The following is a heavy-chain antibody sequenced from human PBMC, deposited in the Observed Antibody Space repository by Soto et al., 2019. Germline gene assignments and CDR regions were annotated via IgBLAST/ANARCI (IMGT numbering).Heavy chain of an antibody. CDR3: ARDSPIGSECSGYDDIDF. D-gene: IGHD5-12*01. V-gene: IGHV1-69*08. CDR2: IIPIFGTA. CDR1: GGTFSTST. J-gene: IGHJ4*02. Sequence: QVPLVQSGAEMKKPGSSVKVSCKASGGTFSTSTFTWVRQAPGQGLEWMGRIIPIFGTADYAQKFQGRVTMTADKSTSTAYMELSSLRSDDTAVYYCARDSPIGSECSGYDDIDFWGQGTLVTVSS.